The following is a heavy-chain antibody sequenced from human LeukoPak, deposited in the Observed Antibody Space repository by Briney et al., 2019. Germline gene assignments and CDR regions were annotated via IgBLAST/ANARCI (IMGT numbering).Heavy chain of an antibody. J-gene: IGHJ5*02. Sequence: PSETLSLTCTVSGDSIGSYYWSWVRQPPEKGLEWLGNIVYTGRTNYNPSLKSRVTISIDTSKNQFSLRLNSVTAADTAVYYCARDSWWDGSETFSDWFGPWGQGTLVTVSS. V-gene: IGHV4-59*01. CDR3: ARDSWWDGSETFSDWFGP. D-gene: IGHD3-10*01. CDR2: IVYTGRT. CDR1: GDSIGSYY.